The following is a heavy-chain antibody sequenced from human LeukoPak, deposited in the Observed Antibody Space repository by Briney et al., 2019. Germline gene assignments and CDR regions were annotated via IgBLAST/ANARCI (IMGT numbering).Heavy chain of an antibody. CDR3: ATRFGVHAFDI. V-gene: IGHV3-74*01. J-gene: IGHJ3*02. CDR2: INSDGSST. D-gene: IGHD3-10*01. CDR1: GFTFSSYW. Sequence: GGSLRLSCAASGFTFSSYWMHWVRQAPGKGLVWVSRINSDGSSTSYADSVKGRFTISRDNSKNTLYLQMNSLRAEDTAVYYCATRFGVHAFDIWGQGTMVTVSS.